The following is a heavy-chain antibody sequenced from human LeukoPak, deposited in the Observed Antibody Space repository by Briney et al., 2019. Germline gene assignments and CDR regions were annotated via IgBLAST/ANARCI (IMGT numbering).Heavy chain of an antibody. V-gene: IGHV5-51*01. D-gene: IGHD3-22*01. J-gene: IGHJ6*03. CDR1: GYSFTSYW. CDR2: IYPGDSDT. CDR3: ARFTGYYYALYYYMDV. Sequence: GESLKISCKGSGYSFTSYWIGWVRQMPGKGLEWMGIIYPGDSDTRYSPSFQGQVTISADKSVSTAYLQWSSLKASDTAMYYCARFTGYYYALYYYMDVWGKGTTVTVSS.